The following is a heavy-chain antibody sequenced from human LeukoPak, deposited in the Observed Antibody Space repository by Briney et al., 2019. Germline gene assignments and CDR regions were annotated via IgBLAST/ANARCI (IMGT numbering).Heavy chain of an antibody. Sequence: ASVKVSCKASGYTFTDYYMHWVRQAPGQGLEWMGWINPNSGGTKYAQKLQGRVTLTRDTSISTAYMELRGLRSDDTAAYYCARDGALDFWGQGTLVTVSS. V-gene: IGHV1-2*02. CDR1: GYTFTDYY. CDR2: INPNSGGT. D-gene: IGHD3-16*01. J-gene: IGHJ4*02. CDR3: ARDGALDF.